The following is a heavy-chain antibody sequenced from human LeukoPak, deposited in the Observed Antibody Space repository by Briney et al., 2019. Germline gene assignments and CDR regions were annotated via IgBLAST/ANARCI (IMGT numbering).Heavy chain of an antibody. J-gene: IGHJ4*02. CDR2: IYSGGST. CDR3: AREAIWFGGLIDY. Sequence: SGGSLRLSRAASGFTVSSNYMSWVRQAPRKGLEWVSVIYSGGSTYYADSVKGRFTISRDNSKNTLYLQMNSLRAEDTAVYYCAREAIWFGGLIDYWGQGALVTVSS. V-gene: IGHV3-66*01. D-gene: IGHD3-10*01. CDR1: GFTVSSNY.